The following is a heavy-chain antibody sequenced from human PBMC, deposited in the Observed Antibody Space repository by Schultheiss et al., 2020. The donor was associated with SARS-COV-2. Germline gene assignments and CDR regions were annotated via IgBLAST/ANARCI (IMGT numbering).Heavy chain of an antibody. J-gene: IGHJ5*02. CDR3: ARGGRFGGP. CDR2: INPNSGGT. Sequence: ASVKVSCKASGGTFSSYAISWVRQAPGQGLEWMGWINPNSGGTNYAQKFQGRVTMTRNTSISTAYMELSSLRSEDTAVYYCARGGRFGGPWGQGTLVTVSS. V-gene: IGHV1-8*02. CDR1: GGTFSSYA. D-gene: IGHD3-10*01.